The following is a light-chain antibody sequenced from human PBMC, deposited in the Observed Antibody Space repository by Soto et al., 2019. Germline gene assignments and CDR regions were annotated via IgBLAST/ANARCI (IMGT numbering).Light chain of an antibody. CDR3: QQYDTLLT. CDR1: QDISNY. Sequence: DIQMTQSPSSLSASVGDRVTITCQASQDISNYLNWYQQKLGKAPKLLIYDASNLETGVPSRFSGRGSGTDFTFTISSLQPEDIATYYCQQYDTLLTFGGGTKVDIK. J-gene: IGKJ4*01. V-gene: IGKV1-33*01. CDR2: DAS.